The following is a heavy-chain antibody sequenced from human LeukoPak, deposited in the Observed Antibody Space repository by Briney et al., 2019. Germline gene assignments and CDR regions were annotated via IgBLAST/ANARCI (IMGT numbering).Heavy chain of an antibody. CDR2: ISHDGSNE. Sequence: PGGSLRLSCTASGFIFTSYGMHRVRQTPGKGLEWVAGISHDGSNEYYADSVEGRLTISRDNSKNTLYLQMNSLRAEDTAVYYCAKREAPYSSSWYDHFDYWGQGTLVTVSS. V-gene: IGHV3-30*18. D-gene: IGHD6-13*01. J-gene: IGHJ4*02. CDR1: GFIFTSYG. CDR3: AKREAPYSSSWYDHFDY.